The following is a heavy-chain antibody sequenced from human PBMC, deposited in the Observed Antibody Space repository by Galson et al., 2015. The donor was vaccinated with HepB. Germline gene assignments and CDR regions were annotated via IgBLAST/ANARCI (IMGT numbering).Heavy chain of an antibody. D-gene: IGHD2-21*02. J-gene: IGHJ4*02. V-gene: IGHV5-51*03. CDR1: GYSFTNFW. Sequence: QSGAEVKKPGESLKISCKVSGYSFTNFWLAWVRQVPGKGLDWMGFIYPTDSDTRYSPSFQGQVTISFDRSVATAYLQWSGLRSSDTAIYYCARRGDSRQSDMSGYDSWGQGTLVTVSS. CDR2: IYPTDSDT. CDR3: ARRGDSRQSDMSGYDS.